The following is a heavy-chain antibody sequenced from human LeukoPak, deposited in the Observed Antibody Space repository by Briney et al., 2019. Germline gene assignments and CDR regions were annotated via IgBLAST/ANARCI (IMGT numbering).Heavy chain of an antibody. CDR1: GFTFTRYD. Sequence: GGSLRLSCAASGFTFTRYDMHWVRQRVGKGLQWVSGIGTADDTYYPVSVEGRFTISRENAENSLYLQMNSLRAGDTAVYYCARGDTSGASFDYWGQGTLVIVSS. V-gene: IGHV3-13*01. D-gene: IGHD3-22*01. CDR3: ARGDTSGASFDY. J-gene: IGHJ4*02. CDR2: IGTADDT.